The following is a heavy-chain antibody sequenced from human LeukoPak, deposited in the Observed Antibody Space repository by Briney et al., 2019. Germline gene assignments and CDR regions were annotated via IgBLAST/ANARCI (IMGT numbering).Heavy chain of an antibody. CDR1: GYTFTGYY. CDR3: ARASGSILTGYYGRNWFDP. CDR2: INPNSGGT. Sequence: VKVSCKASGYTFTGYYMHWVRQAPGQGLEWMGWINPNSGGTNYAQKFQGRVTMTRDTSISTAYMELSRLRSDDTAVYYCARASGSILTGYYGRNWFDPWGQGTLVTVSS. D-gene: IGHD3-9*01. J-gene: IGHJ5*02. V-gene: IGHV1-2*02.